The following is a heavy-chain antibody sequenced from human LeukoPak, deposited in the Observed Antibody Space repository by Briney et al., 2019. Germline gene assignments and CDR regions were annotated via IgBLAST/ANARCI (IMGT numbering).Heavy chain of an antibody. CDR2: ISAYNGNT. V-gene: IGHV1-18*01. CDR1: GYTFTSYG. CDR3: ARLPYSSSWLPYYYYYYMDV. J-gene: IGHJ6*03. Sequence: ASVKVSCKASGYTFTSYGISWVRQAPGQGLEWMGWISAYNGNTNYAQKLQGRVTVTTDTSTSTAYMELRSLRSDDTAVYYCARLPYSSSWLPYYYYYYMDVWGKGTTVTVSS. D-gene: IGHD6-13*01.